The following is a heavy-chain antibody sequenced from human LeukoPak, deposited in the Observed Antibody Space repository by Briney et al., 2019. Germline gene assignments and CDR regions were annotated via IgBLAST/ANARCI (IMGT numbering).Heavy chain of an antibody. V-gene: IGHV1-2*02. CDR3: ARDRPKLRYFDWLSPGSFDAFDI. Sequence: ASVKVSCKASGYTFTGYYMHWVRQAPGQGLEWMGWINPNSGGTNYAQKFQGRVTMTRGTSISTAYMELSRLRSDDTAVYYCARDRPKLRYFDWLSPGSFDAFDIWGQGTMVTVSS. CDR1: GYTFTGYY. J-gene: IGHJ3*02. CDR2: INPNSGGT. D-gene: IGHD3-9*01.